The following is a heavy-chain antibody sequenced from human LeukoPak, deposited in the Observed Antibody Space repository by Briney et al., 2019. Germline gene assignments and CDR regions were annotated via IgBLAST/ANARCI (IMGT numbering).Heavy chain of an antibody. CDR3: ATLGYYYDSSGYSFDY. CDR1: GFTFSDYW. CDR2: INSDGRIT. V-gene: IGHV3-74*01. D-gene: IGHD3-22*01. J-gene: IGHJ4*02. Sequence: GGSLRLSCAASGFTFSDYWMHWVRQAPGKGLVGVSRINSDGRITSYADSVKGRFTISRDNAKNSLYLQMNSLRAEDTAVYYCATLGYYYDSSGYSFDYWGQGTLVTVS.